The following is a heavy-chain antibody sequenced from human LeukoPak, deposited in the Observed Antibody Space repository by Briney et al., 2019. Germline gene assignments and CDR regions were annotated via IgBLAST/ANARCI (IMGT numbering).Heavy chain of an antibody. CDR1: GGTFSSYA. CDR2: IIPIFGTA. CDR3: ARNYYDSSGYYSPFDY. J-gene: IGHJ4*02. Sequence: AASVKVSCKASGGTFSSYAISWVRQAPGQGLEWMGGIIPIFGTANYAQKFQGRVTITADKSTSTAYMELSSLRSEDTAVYYCARNYYDSSGYYSPFDYWGQGTLVTVSS. V-gene: IGHV1-69*06. D-gene: IGHD3-22*01.